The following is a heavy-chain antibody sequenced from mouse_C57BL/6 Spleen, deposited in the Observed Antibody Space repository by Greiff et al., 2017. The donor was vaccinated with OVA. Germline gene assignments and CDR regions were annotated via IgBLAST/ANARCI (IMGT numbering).Heavy chain of an antibody. Sequence: QVTLKVSGPELVKPGASVKLSCKASGYTFTSYDINWVKQRPGQGLEWIGWIYPRAGSTKYNEKFKGKATLTVDTSSSTAYMELHSLTSEDSAVYFCARLRDYDRYYFDYWGQGTTLTVSS. V-gene: IGHV1-85*01. CDR1: GYTFTSYD. D-gene: IGHD2-4*01. CDR2: IYPRAGST. J-gene: IGHJ2*01. CDR3: ARLRDYDRYYFDY.